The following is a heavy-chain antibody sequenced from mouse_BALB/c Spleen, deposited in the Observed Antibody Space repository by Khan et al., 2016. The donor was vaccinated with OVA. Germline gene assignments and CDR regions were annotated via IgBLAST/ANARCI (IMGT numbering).Heavy chain of an antibody. D-gene: IGHD2-14*01. V-gene: IGHV2-6-4*01. CDR1: GFSLSRYN. CDR2: IWGGGGT. CDR3: ARAYYRYDGYDAMDY. Sequence: QMQLEESGPGLVAPSQSLSITCTVSGFSLSRYNIHWVRQPPGKGLEWLGMIWGGGGTDYNSTLKSRLSISKDNSKSQVFLKMNRLPTDDTDMYYCARAYYRYDGYDAMDYWGQGTSVTVSS. J-gene: IGHJ4*01.